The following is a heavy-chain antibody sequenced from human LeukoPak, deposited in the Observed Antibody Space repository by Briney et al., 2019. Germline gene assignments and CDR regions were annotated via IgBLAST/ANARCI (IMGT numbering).Heavy chain of an antibody. D-gene: IGHD5-12*01. J-gene: IGHJ5*02. V-gene: IGHV1-69*13. CDR2: IIPIFGTA. Sequence: SVKVSCKASGGTFSSYAISWVRQAPGQGLEWMGGIIPIFGTANYAQKFQGRVTITADESTSTAYMELSSLRSEDTAVYYCARAPVDIVATIGSNWFDPWGQGTLVTVSS. CDR1: GGTFSSYA. CDR3: ARAPVDIVATIGSNWFDP.